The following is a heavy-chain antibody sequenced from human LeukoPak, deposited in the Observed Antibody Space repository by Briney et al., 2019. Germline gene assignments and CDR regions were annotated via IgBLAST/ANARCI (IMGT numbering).Heavy chain of an antibody. D-gene: IGHD4/OR15-4a*01. Sequence: PGGSLRLSCTASGFTFGDYALNWVRQAPGKGLEWVSSISSSSSYIYYADSVKGRFTISRDNAKNSLYLQMNSLRAEDTAVYYCARGLGTMARDYWGQGTLVTVSS. CDR3: ARGLGTMARDY. CDR2: ISSSSSYI. V-gene: IGHV3-21*01. J-gene: IGHJ4*02. CDR1: GFTFGDYA.